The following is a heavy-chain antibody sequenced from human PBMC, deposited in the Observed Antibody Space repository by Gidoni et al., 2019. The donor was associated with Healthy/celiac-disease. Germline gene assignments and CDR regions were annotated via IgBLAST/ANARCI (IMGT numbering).Heavy chain of an antibody. CDR1: GFPFDAYA. Sequence: EVQLVESGGGLVQPGRSLRLSCAASGFPFDAYAMHWVRQAPGKGLEWVSGISWNSGSIGYAESVKGRFTISRDNAKNSLYLQMNSLRAEDTALYYCAKATTILAAPNSWGQGTLVTVSS. D-gene: IGHD6-13*01. J-gene: IGHJ4*02. CDR3: AKATTILAAPNS. V-gene: IGHV3-9*01. CDR2: ISWNSGSI.